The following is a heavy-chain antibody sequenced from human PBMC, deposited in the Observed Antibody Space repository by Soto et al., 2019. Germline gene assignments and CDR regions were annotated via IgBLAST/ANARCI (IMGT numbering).Heavy chain of an antibody. CDR3: AKDRSSTSCYAFDY. D-gene: IGHD2-2*01. Sequence: ESGGGLVQPGGSLRLSCAASGFTFRNYAMSWARQAPGKGLEWFSAISGSGGTTHYADSVKGRFTISRDNSKNTLYLQMNSLRVEDTAVYYCAKDRSSTSCYAFDYWGQGSLVTVSS. CDR1: GFTFRNYA. V-gene: IGHV3-23*01. CDR2: ISGSGGTT. J-gene: IGHJ4*02.